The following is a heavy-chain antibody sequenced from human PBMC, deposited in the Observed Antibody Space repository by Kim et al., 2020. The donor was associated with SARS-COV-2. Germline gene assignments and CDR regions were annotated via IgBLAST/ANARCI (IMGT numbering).Heavy chain of an antibody. V-gene: IGHV4-39*07. D-gene: IGHD3-9*01. CDR3: ARVTYDILTGYHEFDY. J-gene: IGHJ4*02. Sequence: SETLSLTCTVSGGSISSSSYYWGWIRQPPGKGLEWIGSIYYSGSTYYNPSLKSRVTISVDTSKNQFSLKLSSVTAADTAVYYCARVTYDILTGYHEFDYWGQGTLVTVSS. CDR1: GGSISSSSYY. CDR2: IYYSGST.